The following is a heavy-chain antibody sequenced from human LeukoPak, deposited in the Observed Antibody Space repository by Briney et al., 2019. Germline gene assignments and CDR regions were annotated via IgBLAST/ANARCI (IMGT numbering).Heavy chain of an antibody. J-gene: IGHJ4*02. V-gene: IGHV3-30*02. D-gene: IGHD3-22*01. CDR1: GFTFSSYW. CDR2: IRYDGSNK. CDR3: AKDSDYYDSSGYYDV. Sequence: GGSLRLSCAASGFTFSSYWMSWVRQAPGKGLEWVAFIRYDGSNKYYADSVKGRFTISRDNSKNTLYLQMNSLRAEDTAVYYCAKDSDYYDSSGYYDVWGQGTLVTVSS.